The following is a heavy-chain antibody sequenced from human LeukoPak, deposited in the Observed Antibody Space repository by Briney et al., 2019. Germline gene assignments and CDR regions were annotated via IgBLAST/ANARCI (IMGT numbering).Heavy chain of an antibody. CDR2: ISGSGNGFSI. V-gene: IGHV3-64*04. Sequence: GGSLRLSCSASGFVFSIYTMYWVRQTPGKGPEYVSTISGSGNGFSIYYADSVKGRFTISRDNSENTLYLQMNSLRPEDTAVYYCAKERGYGGNSGMGYWGQGTLVTVSS. D-gene: IGHD4-23*01. J-gene: IGHJ4*02. CDR1: GFVFSIYT. CDR3: AKERGYGGNSGMGY.